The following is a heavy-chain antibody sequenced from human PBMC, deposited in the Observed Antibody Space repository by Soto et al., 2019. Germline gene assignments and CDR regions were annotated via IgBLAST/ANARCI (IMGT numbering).Heavy chain of an antibody. Sequence: SETLSLTCAVYGGSFSGYYWSWIRQPPGKGLEWIGEINHSGSTNYNPSLKSRVTISVDTSKNQFSLKLSSVTAADTAVYYCARERIAARHFDYWGQGTLVTVSS. J-gene: IGHJ4*02. CDR2: INHSGST. D-gene: IGHD6-6*01. CDR3: ARERIAARHFDY. CDR1: GGSFSGYY. V-gene: IGHV4-34*01.